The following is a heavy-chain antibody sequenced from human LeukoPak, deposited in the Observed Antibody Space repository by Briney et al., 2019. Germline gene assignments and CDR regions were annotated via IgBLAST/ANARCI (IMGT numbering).Heavy chain of an antibody. CDR2: INHSGST. J-gene: IGHJ4*02. V-gene: IGHV4-34*01. D-gene: IGHD6-13*01. Sequence: PSETLSLTCAVYGGSFSGYYWSWIRQPPGKGLEWIGEINHSGSTNYNPSLKSRVTISVDTSKNQFSLKLSSVTAADTAVYYCARAAADEYYFDYWGQGTLVTVSS. CDR1: GGSFSGYY. CDR3: ARAAADEYYFDY.